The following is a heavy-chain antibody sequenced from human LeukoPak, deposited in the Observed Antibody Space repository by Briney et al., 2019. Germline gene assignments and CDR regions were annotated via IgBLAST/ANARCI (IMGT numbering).Heavy chain of an antibody. Sequence: PSETLSLTCTVSGYSISSGYYWGWIRQPPGKGLEWIGSIYHSGSTYYNPSLKSRVTISVDTSKNQFSLKLSSVTAADTAVYYCARVGLRLVDYYYYMDVWGKGTTVTVSS. V-gene: IGHV4-38-2*02. CDR2: IYHSGST. CDR1: GYSISSGYY. J-gene: IGHJ6*03. D-gene: IGHD3-16*01. CDR3: ARVGLRLVDYYYYMDV.